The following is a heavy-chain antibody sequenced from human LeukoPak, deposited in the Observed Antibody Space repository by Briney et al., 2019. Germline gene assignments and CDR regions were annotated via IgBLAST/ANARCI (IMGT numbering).Heavy chain of an antibody. V-gene: IGHV3-30*02. CDR1: GFTFSSYG. CDR2: IRYDGSNK. Sequence: GGSLRLSCAASGFTFSSYGMHWVRQAPGKGLEWVAFIRYDGSNKYYADSVKGRFTISRDNSKNTLYLQMNSLRAEDTAVYYCAKGYYYDSSGTVSYDAFDIWGQGTMVTVSS. D-gene: IGHD3-22*01. J-gene: IGHJ3*02. CDR3: AKGYYYDSSGTVSYDAFDI.